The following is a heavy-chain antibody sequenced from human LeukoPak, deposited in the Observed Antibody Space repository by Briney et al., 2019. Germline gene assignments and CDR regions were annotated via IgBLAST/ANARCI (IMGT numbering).Heavy chain of an antibody. CDR2: IFTSGRT. V-gene: IGHV4-4*09. D-gene: IGHD3-10*02. Sequence: PSETLSLTCTVSGGSISSYCWSWVRQSPGKGLEWIGYIFTSGRTDYNPSLKSRVTMSVDTSKNQLSMELRFLTAADTAVYYCATSHDVETAPHDLWGQGTLVTVSS. CDR1: GGSISSYC. J-gene: IGHJ5*02. CDR3: ATSHDVETAPHDL.